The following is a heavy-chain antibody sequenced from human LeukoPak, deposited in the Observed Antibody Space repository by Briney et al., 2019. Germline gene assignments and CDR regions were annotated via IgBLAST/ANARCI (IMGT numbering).Heavy chain of an antibody. D-gene: IGHD3-10*01. J-gene: IGHJ5*02. CDR3: ARGAYFYGSGINWFDP. Sequence: SETLSLTCTVSGGSISSYYWSWIRQPPGKGLEWIGYIYYSGSTTYNPSLKSPVTISVDTSKNQFSLKLSSVTAADTAVYYCARGAYFYGSGINWFDPWGQGTLVTVSS. V-gene: IGHV4-59*01. CDR1: GGSISSYY. CDR2: IYYSGST.